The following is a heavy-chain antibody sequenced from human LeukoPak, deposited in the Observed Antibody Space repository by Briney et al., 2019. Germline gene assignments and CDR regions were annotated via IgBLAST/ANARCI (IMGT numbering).Heavy chain of an antibody. V-gene: IGHV1-2*02. Sequence: WASVKVSCKASGHIFTAYYMFWVRQAPGQGLEWMGWINPNSGGTNLAPNFQGRVTLTSDTSISTAYMELSGLTSDDTAVYFCATYYSDTSARDWGQGTLVTASS. J-gene: IGHJ4*02. D-gene: IGHD3-10*01. CDR2: INPNSGGT. CDR1: GHIFTAYY. CDR3: ATYYSDTSARD.